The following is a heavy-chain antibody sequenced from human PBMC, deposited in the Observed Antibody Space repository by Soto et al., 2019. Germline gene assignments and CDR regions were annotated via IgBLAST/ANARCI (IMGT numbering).Heavy chain of an antibody. D-gene: IGHD5-18*01. Sequence: EVQLVESGGGLVQPGGSLRLSCAASGFTFSSYSMNWVRQAPGKGLEWVSYISSSSSTIYYADSVKGRFTISRDNAKNSLHLQMNSLRAEDTAVYYCARDGYSYGYYYFDYWGQGTLVTVSS. CDR1: GFTFSSYS. V-gene: IGHV3-48*01. CDR3: ARDGYSYGYYYFDY. CDR2: ISSSSSTI. J-gene: IGHJ4*02.